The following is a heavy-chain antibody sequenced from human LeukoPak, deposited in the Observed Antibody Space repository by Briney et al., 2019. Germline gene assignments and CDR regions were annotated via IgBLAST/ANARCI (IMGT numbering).Heavy chain of an antibody. D-gene: IGHD5/OR15-5a*01. J-gene: IGHJ4*02. CDR3: ATFCVYDLLECFDY. CDR2: FDPEEGER. V-gene: IGHV1-24*01. CDR1: GDNLSELT. Sequence: ASVKVSCMVSGDNLSELTVHWVRQAPGKGVEWIGGFDPEEGERLYVQKFEGRVTMTEDTSTDTAYMQLTSLRSEDAAVYYCATFCVYDLLECFDYWGQGTLVTVSS.